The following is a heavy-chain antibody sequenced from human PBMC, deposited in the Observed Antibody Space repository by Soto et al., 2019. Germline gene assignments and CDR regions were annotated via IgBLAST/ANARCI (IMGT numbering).Heavy chain of an antibody. CDR3: ARRNDFDI. CDR2: IWYDGSNK. V-gene: IGHV3-33*01. CDR1: GFTFSSYG. Sequence: GGSLRLSCAASGFTFSSYGMHWVRQAPGKGLEWVAVIWYDGSNKYYADSVKGRFTISRDNAKNTLYLQMNSLRAEDTAVYYCARRNDFDIWGQGTMLTITS. J-gene: IGHJ3*02.